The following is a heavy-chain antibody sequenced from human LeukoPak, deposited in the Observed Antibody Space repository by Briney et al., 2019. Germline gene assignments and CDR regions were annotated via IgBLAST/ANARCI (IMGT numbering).Heavy chain of an antibody. CDR1: GFTVSSNY. D-gene: IGHD3-10*01. CDR2: IYSGGST. J-gene: IGHJ6*03. Sequence: GGSLRLSCVASGFTVSSNYMSWVRQAPGKRLEWVSVIYSGGSTYYADSVKGRFTISRDNSKNTLYLQMNSLRAEDTAVYYCASGSGSYRTPYYYMDVWGTGTTVTVSS. V-gene: IGHV3-53*01. CDR3: ASGSGSYRTPYYYMDV.